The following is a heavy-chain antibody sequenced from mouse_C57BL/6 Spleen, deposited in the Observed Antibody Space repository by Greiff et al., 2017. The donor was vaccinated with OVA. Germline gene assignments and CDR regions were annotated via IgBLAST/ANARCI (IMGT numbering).Heavy chain of an antibody. D-gene: IGHD2-4*01. V-gene: IGHV1-82*01. CDR2: IYPGDGDT. J-gene: IGHJ2*01. CDR3: AKPSIYYDYDVDY. Sequence: LVESGPELVKPGASVKISCKASGYAFSSSWMNWVKQRPGKGLEWIGRIYPGDGDTNYNGKFKGKATLTADKSSSTAYMQLSSLTSEDSAVYFCAKPSIYYDYDVDYWGQGTTLTVSS. CDR1: GYAFSSSW.